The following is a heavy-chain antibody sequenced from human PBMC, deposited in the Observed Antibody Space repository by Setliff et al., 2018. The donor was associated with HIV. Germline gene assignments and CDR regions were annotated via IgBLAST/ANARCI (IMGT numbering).Heavy chain of an antibody. D-gene: IGHD3-10*01. CDR1: GGAISSGSYY. J-gene: IGHJ5*02. CDR3: ATYADRESNRFDP. CDR2: SYHSGST. Sequence: PSETLSLTCTVSGGAISSGSYYWSWIRQPPGKGLEWLGSSYHSGSTYYNPSLKSRVTITVDTSKNQYSLKLSSVTAADTAVYYCATYADRESNRFDPWGQGTLVTVSS. V-gene: IGHV4-39*01.